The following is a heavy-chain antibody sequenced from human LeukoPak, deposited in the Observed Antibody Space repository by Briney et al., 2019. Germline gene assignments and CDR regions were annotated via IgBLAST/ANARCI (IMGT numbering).Heavy chain of an antibody. Sequence: SETLSLTCTVSGGSISNYYWSWLRQPPGKGLEWIGYVYYTGSTSYNPSLKSRVTISVDTSKNQFSLKLSSVTAADTAVYYCTRRGGSSSSDWFDPWGQGTLVIVSS. CDR3: TRRGGSSSSDWFDP. V-gene: IGHV4-59*08. D-gene: IGHD6-6*01. J-gene: IGHJ5*02. CDR1: GGSISNYY. CDR2: VYYTGST.